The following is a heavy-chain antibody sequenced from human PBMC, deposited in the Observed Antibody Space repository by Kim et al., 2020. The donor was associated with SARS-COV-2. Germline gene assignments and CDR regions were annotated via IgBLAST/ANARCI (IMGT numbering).Heavy chain of an antibody. CDR2: INHSGST. D-gene: IGHD3-9*01. J-gene: IGHJ6*01. CDR1: GGSFSGYY. CDR3: ARVRASYEILTGDYYYYG. V-gene: IGHV4-34*01. Sequence: SETLSLTCAVYGGSFSGYYWSWIRQPPGKGLEWIGEINHSGSTNYNPSLKSRVTISVDTSKNQFSLKLSSVTAADTAVYYCARVRASYEILTGDYYYYG.